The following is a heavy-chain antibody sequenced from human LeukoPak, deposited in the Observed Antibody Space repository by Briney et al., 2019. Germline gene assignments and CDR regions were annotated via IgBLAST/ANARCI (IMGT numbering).Heavy chain of an antibody. Sequence: GGSLRLSCAASGFTFSSYAMSWVRQAPGKGLEWVSAISGSGGSTYYADSVKGRFTISRDNSENTLYLQMNSLRAEDTAVYYCAKDSSSWYYMYDYWGQGTLVTVSS. J-gene: IGHJ4*02. D-gene: IGHD6-13*01. CDR2: ISGSGGST. CDR1: GFTFSSYA. V-gene: IGHV3-23*01. CDR3: AKDSSSWYYMYDY.